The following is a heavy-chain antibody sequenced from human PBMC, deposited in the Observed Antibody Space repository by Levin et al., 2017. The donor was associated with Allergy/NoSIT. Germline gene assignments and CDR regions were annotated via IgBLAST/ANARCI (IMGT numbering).Heavy chain of an antibody. J-gene: IGHJ4*02. CDR3: ARGPYYYGSGSKPFDY. D-gene: IGHD3-10*01. Sequence: GGSLRLSCAASGFTFSSHWMSWVRQAPGKGLEWVANINQDGSQKYYVDSVKGRFTVSRDNAKNSLYLQMNNLRAEDTAVYYCARGPYYYGSGSKPFDYWGQGTLVTVSS. CDR2: INQDGSQK. V-gene: IGHV3-7*02. CDR1: GFTFSSHW.